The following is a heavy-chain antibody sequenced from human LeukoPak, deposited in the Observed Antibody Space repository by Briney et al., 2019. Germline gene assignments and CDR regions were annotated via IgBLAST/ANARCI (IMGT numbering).Heavy chain of an antibody. J-gene: IGHJ4*02. D-gene: IGHD6-13*01. Sequence: GGSLRLSCAASGFTFSSYAMSWVRQAPGKGLEWVSAISGSGGSTYYADSVKGRFTISRDNSKNTLYLQMNSLRAEDTAVYYCAKGGGQQLVRYYFDYWGQGTLVTVSS. CDR3: AKGGGQQLVRYYFDY. V-gene: IGHV3-23*01. CDR1: GFTFSSYA. CDR2: ISGSGGST.